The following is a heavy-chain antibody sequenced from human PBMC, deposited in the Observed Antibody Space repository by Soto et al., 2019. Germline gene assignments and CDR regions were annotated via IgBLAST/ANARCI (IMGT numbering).Heavy chain of an antibody. CDR3: TTPNMTQAN. J-gene: IGHJ4*02. V-gene: IGHV3-15*01. CDR1: GFTFSNAW. CDR2: IKIKTDGGTT. Sequence: GGSLRLSCAASGFTFSNAWMSWVRQAPGKGLEWVGRIKIKTDGGTTDYAAPVKGRFTISRDDSKNTLYLQMNSLKTEDTAVYYCTTPNMTQANWGQGTLVTVSS.